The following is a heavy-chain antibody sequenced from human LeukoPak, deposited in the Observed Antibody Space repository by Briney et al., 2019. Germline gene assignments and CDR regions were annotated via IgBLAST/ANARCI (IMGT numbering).Heavy chain of an antibody. CDR2: RYYGGST. V-gene: IGHV4-31*03. J-gene: IGHJ4*02. CDR1: GGSISSGGYY. D-gene: IGHD3-22*01. CDR3: AKALVDYDSSGYYYAEGYYFDY. Sequence: SETLSLTCTVSGGSISSGGYYWSWIRQHPGKGLEWIGYRYYGGSTFYNPSLKSRVTISVDTSKNHFSLKLTSVTAADTAVYYCAKALVDYDSSGYYYAEGYYFDYWGQGTLVTVSS.